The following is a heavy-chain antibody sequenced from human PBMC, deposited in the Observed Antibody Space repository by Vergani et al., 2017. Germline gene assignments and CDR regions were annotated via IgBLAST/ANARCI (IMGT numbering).Heavy chain of an antibody. J-gene: IGHJ6*03. Sequence: QVQLVESGGGVVQPGRSLRLSCTSSGFTFSTYAMHWVRQAPGKGLEWVAIIYYDGSKKYYADSVKGRFTISRDNSRNTLDLLMSSLRAEDTAIYYVVREGSYCGSTTCRNPSYVYYYHMDVWGEGTTVTVSS. V-gene: IGHV3-33*01. CDR3: VREGSYCGSTTCRNPSYVYYYHMDV. D-gene: IGHD2-21*01. CDR1: GFTFSTYA. CDR2: IYYDGSKK.